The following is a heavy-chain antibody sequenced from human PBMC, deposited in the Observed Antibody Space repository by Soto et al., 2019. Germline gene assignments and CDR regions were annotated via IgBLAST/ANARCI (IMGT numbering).Heavy chain of an antibody. D-gene: IGHD2-21*02. J-gene: IGHJ3*02. Sequence: QVQLQESGPGLVKPSETLSLTCTVSGVSISSYYWSWIRQPTGKGLEWIGRIYTSGSTNYNPSLKSRVPMSVDTSTNPFSLKLSSVTAADTAVYYCARDRALVTPDDFDIWGQGTMVTVSS. CDR3: ARDRALVTPDDFDI. CDR2: IYTSGST. CDR1: GVSISSYY. V-gene: IGHV4-4*07.